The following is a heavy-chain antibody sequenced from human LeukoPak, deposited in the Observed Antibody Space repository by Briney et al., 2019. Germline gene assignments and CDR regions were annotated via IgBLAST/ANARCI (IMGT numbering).Heavy chain of an antibody. Sequence: SETLSLTCAVYGGSFSDYYWSWIRQPPGKGLEWIGEINHSGSTNYNPSLKSRVTISVDTSKIQFPLKLSPVTAADTAVYYCARRTMVRGVIIRTLDYWGQGTLVTVSS. CDR2: INHSGST. J-gene: IGHJ4*02. CDR3: ARRTMVRGVIIRTLDY. V-gene: IGHV4-34*01. D-gene: IGHD3-10*01. CDR1: GGSFSDYY.